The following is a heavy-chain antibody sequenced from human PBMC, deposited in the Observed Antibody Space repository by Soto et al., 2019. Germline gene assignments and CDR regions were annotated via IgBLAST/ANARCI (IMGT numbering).Heavy chain of an antibody. Sequence: SETLSLTCAVYGGSFSAYYWSWIRQPPGKGLEWIGEIHHSGDTNYIPSLKSRVSISVDTSKNQFSLNVSSVTAADTAVYYCARVKWFGESGFDYWGQGTLVTVSS. CDR1: GGSFSAYY. D-gene: IGHD3-10*01. CDR3: ARVKWFGESGFDY. CDR2: IHHSGDT. V-gene: IGHV4-34*01. J-gene: IGHJ4*02.